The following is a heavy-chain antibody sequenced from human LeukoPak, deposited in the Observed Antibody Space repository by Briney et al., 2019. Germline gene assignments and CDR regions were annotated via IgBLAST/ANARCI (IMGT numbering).Heavy chain of an antibody. CDR3: ARGRDYYDSSGYYFDY. CDR1: GFTFSSYS. D-gene: IGHD3-22*01. J-gene: IGHJ4*02. V-gene: IGHV3-21*01. Sequence: GGSLRLSCAASGFTFSSYSMNWVRQAPGKGLEWASSISSSSSYIYYADSVKGRFTISRDNAKNSLYLQMNSLRAEDTAVYYCARGRDYYDSSGYYFDYWGQGTLVTVSS. CDR2: ISSSSSYI.